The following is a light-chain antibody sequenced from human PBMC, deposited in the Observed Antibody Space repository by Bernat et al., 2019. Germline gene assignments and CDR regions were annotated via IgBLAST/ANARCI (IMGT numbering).Light chain of an antibody. Sequence: QSALTQPRSVSGSPGQSVTISCTGTSRDVGTYKYVSWYQQHPGKAPKVMIYDVSNRPSGVPDHFSGSKSGNTASLTISGLQADDEADYYCCSYAGSFNWVFGGGTKVTVL. CDR3: CSYAGSFNWV. J-gene: IGLJ3*02. V-gene: IGLV2-11*01. CDR2: DVS. CDR1: SRDVGTYKY.